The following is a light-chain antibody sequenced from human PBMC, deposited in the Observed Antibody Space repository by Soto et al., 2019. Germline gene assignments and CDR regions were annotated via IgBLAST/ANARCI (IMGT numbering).Light chain of an antibody. CDR1: SSNIGAGYD. Sequence: QSVLTQAPSVSGATGQRVTISCTGSSSNIGAGYDVQWYQHLPGTAPKLLIHGNTNRPSGVPDRFSGSKSGTSASLAITALQAEDEGDYYCQSYDTTLSSWVFCGGTQLTVL. J-gene: IGLJ3*02. V-gene: IGLV1-40*01. CDR3: QSYDTTLSSWV. CDR2: GNT.